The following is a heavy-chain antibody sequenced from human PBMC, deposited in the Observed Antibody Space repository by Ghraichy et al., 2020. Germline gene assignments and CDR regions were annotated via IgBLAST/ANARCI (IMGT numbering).Heavy chain of an antibody. V-gene: IGHV4-30-4*07. Sequence: SETLSLTCDVTGDSLSTDGHSWSWLRQPPGKGLEWIGYIYNSGSTYYNPSLESRVTISVDTSKNQFSLELSSVAAADTAVYYCARDWSSFFDYWGQGILVTVSS. CDR3: ARDWSSFFDY. J-gene: IGHJ4*02. CDR2: IYNSGST. CDR1: GDSLSTDGHS.